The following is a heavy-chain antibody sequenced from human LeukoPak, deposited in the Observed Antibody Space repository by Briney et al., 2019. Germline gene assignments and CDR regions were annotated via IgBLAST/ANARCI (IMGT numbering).Heavy chain of an antibody. J-gene: IGHJ5*02. V-gene: IGHV3-23*01. CDR1: GFTFSSYA. CDR3: ARDFPNYYDSSGYYKTFDP. CDR2: ISGSGGST. Sequence: GGSLRLSCTASGFTFSSYAMNWVRQAPGKGLEWVSAISGSGGSTYYADSVKGRFTISRDNSKNTLYLQMNSLRAEHTAVYYCARDFPNYYDSSGYYKTFDPWGQGTLVTVSS. D-gene: IGHD3-22*01.